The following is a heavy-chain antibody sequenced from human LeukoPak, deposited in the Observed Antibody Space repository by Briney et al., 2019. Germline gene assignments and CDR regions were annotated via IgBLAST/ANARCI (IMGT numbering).Heavy chain of an antibody. CDR1: GGSISSYY. J-gene: IGHJ5*02. Sequence: PSETLSLTCTVSGGSISSYYWSWIRQPPGKGLEWIGYIYYSGSTYYNPSLKSRVTISVDTSKNQFSLKLSSVTAADTAVYYCARGVSQPRLPRPASDWFDPWGQGTLVTVSS. CDR2: IYYSGST. CDR3: ARGVSQPRLPRPASDWFDP. D-gene: IGHD2/OR15-2a*01. V-gene: IGHV4-59*06.